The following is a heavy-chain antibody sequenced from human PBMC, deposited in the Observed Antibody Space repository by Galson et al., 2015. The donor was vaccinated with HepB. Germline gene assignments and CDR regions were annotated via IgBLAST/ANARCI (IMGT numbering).Heavy chain of an antibody. Sequence: CAISGDSVSSNNVAWNWIRQSPSRGLEWLGRTYYRSKWFNEYAVSVKSRININPDTSKNQFSLQLNSVTPEDTAVYYCARGRPTYFAMDVWGQGTTVTVSS. CDR3: ARGRPTYFAMDV. CDR1: GDSVSSNNVA. V-gene: IGHV6-1*01. J-gene: IGHJ6*02. D-gene: IGHD1-1*01. CDR2: TYYRSKWFN.